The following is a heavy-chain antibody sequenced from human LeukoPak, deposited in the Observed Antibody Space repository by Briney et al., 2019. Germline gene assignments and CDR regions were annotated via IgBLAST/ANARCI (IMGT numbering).Heavy chain of an antibody. J-gene: IGHJ4*02. CDR1: GGTFSSYA. CDR2: IIPIFGTA. Sequence: ASVKVSCKASGGTFSSYAISWVRQAPGQGLEWMGGIIPIFGTANYAQKFQGRVTITADKSTSTAYMELSSLRSEDTAVYYCARSYYYDSSGYFCDYWGQGTLVTVSS. D-gene: IGHD3-22*01. V-gene: IGHV1-69*06. CDR3: ARSYYYDSSGYFCDY.